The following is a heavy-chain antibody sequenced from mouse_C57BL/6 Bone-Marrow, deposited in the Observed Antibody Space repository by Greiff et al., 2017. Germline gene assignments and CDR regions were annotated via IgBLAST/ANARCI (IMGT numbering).Heavy chain of an antibody. CDR1: EYEFPSYD. CDR3: ARQTIVTAMDY. D-gene: IGHD2-5*01. Sequence: DVKLQEPGGGLVQPGESLKLSCESTEYEFPSYDMSWVRKTPEKRLELVAAINSDGGSTYYPHTMESRFIIARDNTKKTLYLQMSSLTSEDTALYYCARQTIVTAMDYWGQGTTVTVSS. J-gene: IGHJ4*01. V-gene: IGHV5-2*01. CDR2: INSDGGST.